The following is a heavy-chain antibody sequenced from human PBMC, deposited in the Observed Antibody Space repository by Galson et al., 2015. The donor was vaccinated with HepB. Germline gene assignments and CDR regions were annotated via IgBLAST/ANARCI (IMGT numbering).Heavy chain of an antibody. CDR1: GYTLTELP. CDR3: ATAGYGGNSGDPYFDY. V-gene: IGHV1-24*01. D-gene: IGHD4-23*01. J-gene: IGHJ4*02. Sequence: SVKVSCKVSGYTLTELPMHWVRQAPGKGLEWMGGFDPEDGETIYAQKFQGRVTMTEDTSTDTAYMELSSLRSEDTAVYYCATAGYGGNSGDPYFDYWGQGTLVTVSS. CDR2: FDPEDGET.